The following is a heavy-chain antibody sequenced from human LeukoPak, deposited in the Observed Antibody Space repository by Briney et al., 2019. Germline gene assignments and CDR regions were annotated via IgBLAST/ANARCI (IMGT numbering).Heavy chain of an antibody. D-gene: IGHD2-2*01. Sequence: GGSLRLSCAASGFTFDDYTMHWVRQAPGKGLEWVSGISWNSGSIGYADSVKGRFTISRDNAKNSLYLQMNSLRAEDTAVYYCARDLSAVVPAAIKAFDIWGQGTMVTVSS. J-gene: IGHJ3*02. CDR2: ISWNSGSI. CDR3: ARDLSAVVPAAIKAFDI. CDR1: GFTFDDYT. V-gene: IGHV3-9*01.